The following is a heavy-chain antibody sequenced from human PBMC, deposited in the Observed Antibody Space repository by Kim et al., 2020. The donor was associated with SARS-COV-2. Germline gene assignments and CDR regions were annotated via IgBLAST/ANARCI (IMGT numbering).Heavy chain of an antibody. Sequence: GGSLRLSCAASGFTFSSYAMTWVRQAPGKGLEWVSIISGSGGSTYYVDSVKGRFTISRDNSNKTVFLQMNSLSPEDTAIYYCTKGKNGCFDWGAGYDLWG. D-gene: IGHD3-9*01. CDR2: ISGSGGST. CDR1: GFTFSSYA. J-gene: IGHJ6*01. V-gene: IGHV3-23*01. CDR3: TKGKNGCFDWGAGYDL.